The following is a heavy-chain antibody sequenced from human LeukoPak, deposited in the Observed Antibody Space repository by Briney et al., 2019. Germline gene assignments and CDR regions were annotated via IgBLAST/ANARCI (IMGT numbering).Heavy chain of an antibody. D-gene: IGHD3-3*01. V-gene: IGHV3-21*01. CDR1: GFTFSSYS. J-gene: IGHJ4*02. Sequence: GGSLRLSCAASGFTFSSYSMNWVRQAPGKGLEWVSSISSSSYIYYADSVKGRFTISRDNAKNSLYLQMNSLRAEDTAVYYCARDAIFGVVITPHFDYWGQGTQVTVSS. CDR3: ARDAIFGVVITPHFDY. CDR2: ISSSSYI.